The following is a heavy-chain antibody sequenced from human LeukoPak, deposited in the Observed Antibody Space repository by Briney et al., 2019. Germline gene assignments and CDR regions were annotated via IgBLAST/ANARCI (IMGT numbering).Heavy chain of an antibody. CDR3: ATKRKYYDILTGNHYYYMDV. CDR1: GGTFSSYA. CDR2: IIPIFGTA. Sequence: SVKVSCKASGGTFSSYAISWVRQAPGQGLEWMGGIIPIFGTANYAQKFQGRVTITADESTSTAYMELSSLRSEDTAVYYCATKRKYYDILTGNHYYYMDVWGKGTTVTISS. D-gene: IGHD3-9*01. J-gene: IGHJ6*03. V-gene: IGHV1-69*13.